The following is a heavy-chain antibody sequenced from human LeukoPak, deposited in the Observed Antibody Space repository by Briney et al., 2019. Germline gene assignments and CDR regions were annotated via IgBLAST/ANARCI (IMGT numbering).Heavy chain of an antibody. CDR3: VGNYDILTAASSFDP. V-gene: IGHV3-48*03. D-gene: IGHD3-9*01. CDR2: ISSSGSTI. CDR1: GFTFSSYE. Sequence: GGSLRLSCAASGFTFSSYEMNWVRQAPGKGLEWVSYISSSGSTIYYADSVKGRFTISRDNAKNSLYLQMNSLRAEDTAVYYCVGNYDILTAASSFDPWGQGTLVTVSS. J-gene: IGHJ5*02.